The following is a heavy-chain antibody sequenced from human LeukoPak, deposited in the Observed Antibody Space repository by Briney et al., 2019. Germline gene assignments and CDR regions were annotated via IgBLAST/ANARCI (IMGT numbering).Heavy chain of an antibody. CDR3: ARAGIAVAGGGYYMDV. Sequence: PSETVSLTCTVSGGSISSYHWSWIRQPPGKGLECIGYIYYSGSTNYNPSLKSRVTISVDTSKNQFSLKLSSVTAADTAVYYCARAGIAVAGGGYYMDVWGKGTTVTVSS. V-gene: IGHV4-59*01. D-gene: IGHD6-19*01. CDR1: GGSISSYH. CDR2: IYYSGST. J-gene: IGHJ6*03.